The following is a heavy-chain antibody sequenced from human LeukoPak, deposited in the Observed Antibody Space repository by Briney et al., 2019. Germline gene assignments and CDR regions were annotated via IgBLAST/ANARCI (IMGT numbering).Heavy chain of an antibody. CDR2: IYPGDSDT. CDR1: GYSFSNYW. V-gene: IGHV5-51*01. Sequence: GESLKISCEGSGYSFSNYWIGWIRQMPGKGLEYMGIIYPGDSDTRYSPSFQGQVTISADKSISTAYLQWSSLKASDTAMYYCARWPQITMVPSRLNGNAFDIWGQGTMVTVSS. CDR3: ARWPQITMVPSRLNGNAFDI. J-gene: IGHJ3*02. D-gene: IGHD3-10*01.